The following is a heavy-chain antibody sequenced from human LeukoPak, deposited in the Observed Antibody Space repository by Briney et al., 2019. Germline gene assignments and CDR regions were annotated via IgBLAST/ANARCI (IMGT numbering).Heavy chain of an antibody. CDR3: ARGLYYYDSSGSPHAFDT. V-gene: IGHV1-69*04. CDR2: IIPILGIA. J-gene: IGHJ3*02. D-gene: IGHD3-22*01. CDR1: GGTFSSYA. Sequence: ASVKVSCKASGGTFSSYAISWVRQAPGQGLEWMGRIIPILGIANYAQKFRGRVTITADKSTSTAYMELSSLRSEDTAVYYCARGLYYYDSSGSPHAFDTWGQGTMVTVSS.